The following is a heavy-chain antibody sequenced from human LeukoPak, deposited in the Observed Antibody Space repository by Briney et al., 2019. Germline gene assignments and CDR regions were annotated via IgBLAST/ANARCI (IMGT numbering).Heavy chain of an antibody. CDR1: GFTFSSYW. V-gene: IGHV3-74*01. CDR3: ASLSGLA. CDR2: INPDGTTT. D-gene: IGHD3-10*01. Sequence: GGSLRLSCVASGFTFSSYWMHWVRHAPGKGLVWVSRINPDGTTTTYADSVKGRFTISRDNAKSTLYLQMNSLRAEDTAVYYCASLSGLAWGQGTLVTVSS. J-gene: IGHJ5*02.